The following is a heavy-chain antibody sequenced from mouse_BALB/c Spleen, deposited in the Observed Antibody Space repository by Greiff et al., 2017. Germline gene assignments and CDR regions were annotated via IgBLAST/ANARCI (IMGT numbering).Heavy chain of an antibody. D-gene: IGHD2-3*01. V-gene: IGHV2-9*02. CDR1: GFSLTSYG. CDR2: IWAGGST. CDR3: ARDQGDGYSYAMDY. Sequence: VQLQESGPGLVAPSQSLSITCTVSGFSLTSYGVHWVRQPPGKGLEWLGVIWAGGSTNYNSALMSRLSISKDNSKSQVFLKMNSLQTDDTAMYYCARDQGDGYSYAMDYWGQGTSVTVSS. J-gene: IGHJ4*01.